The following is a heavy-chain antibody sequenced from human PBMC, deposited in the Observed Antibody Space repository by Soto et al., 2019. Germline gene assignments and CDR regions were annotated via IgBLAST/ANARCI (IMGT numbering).Heavy chain of an antibody. Sequence: PGGSLRLSCSASGFTFSSYAMHWVRQAPGKGLEYVSAISSNGGSTYYADSVKGRFTISRDNSKNTLYLQMSSLRAEDTAVYYCVKGITKVVPAAMNYWGQGTLVTAPQ. J-gene: IGHJ4*02. V-gene: IGHV3-64D*06. D-gene: IGHD2-2*01. CDR2: ISSNGGST. CDR1: GFTFSSYA. CDR3: VKGITKVVPAAMNY.